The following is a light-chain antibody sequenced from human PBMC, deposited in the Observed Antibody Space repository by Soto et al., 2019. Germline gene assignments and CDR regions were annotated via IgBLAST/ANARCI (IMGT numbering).Light chain of an antibody. J-gene: IGLJ1*01. V-gene: IGLV2-14*01. CDR2: EVT. CDR3: SSYTSRSTLV. CDR1: SSDVGGYNY. Sequence: QSALTQPASVSGSPGQSITISFTGTSSDVGGYNYVSWYQQHPGKAPKLMIYEVTNRPSGVSNRFSGSKSGNTASLTISGLQAEDEADYYCSSYTSRSTLVFGNGTKRTVL.